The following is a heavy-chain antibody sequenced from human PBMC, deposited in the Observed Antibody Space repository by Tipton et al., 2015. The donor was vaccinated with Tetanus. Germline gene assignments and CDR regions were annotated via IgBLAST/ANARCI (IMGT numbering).Heavy chain of an antibody. CDR1: GGSFSGYY. V-gene: IGHV4-34*01. Sequence: TLSLTCAVYGGSFSGYYWSWVRQSPGKGLEWIGEINQSGSTNYNPSLKSRVTISVDTSKNQFSLKLSSVTAADTAVYYCARDGWGLTNWFDPWGQGTLVTVSS. D-gene: IGHD7-27*01. CDR3: ARDGWGLTNWFDP. J-gene: IGHJ5*02. CDR2: INQSGST.